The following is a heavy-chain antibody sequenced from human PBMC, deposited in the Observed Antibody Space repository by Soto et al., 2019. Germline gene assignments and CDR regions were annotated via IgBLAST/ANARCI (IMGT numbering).Heavy chain of an antibody. V-gene: IGHV1-69*02. CDR1: GGTFSSNT. J-gene: IGHJ3*02. CDR3: TIDPPDDAFEI. D-gene: IGHD3-9*01. Sequence: QVQLVQSGAEVKKPGSSVKVSCKASGGTFSSNTVSWVRQAPGQGLEWMGRIIPMLGITTYTQKFQGRVTISADKSTSTAYMFLGSLTHEDTAVYYCTIDPPDDAFEIWGQGTMVTVSS. CDR2: IIPMLGIT.